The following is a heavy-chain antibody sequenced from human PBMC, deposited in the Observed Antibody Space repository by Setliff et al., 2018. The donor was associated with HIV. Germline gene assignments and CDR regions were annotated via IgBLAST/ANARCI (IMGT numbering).Heavy chain of an antibody. CDR3: ARDWEARADYYDTSGQAQYFQH. D-gene: IGHD3-22*01. CDR1: GYSFTSYY. Sequence: ASVKVSCKASGYSFTSYYVHWVRQAPGQGLEWMGIINPSGGTTSYAQKFQGRVTMSRDTSTSTVYMEQSSLRSEDTAVYYCARDWEARADYYDTSGQAQYFQHWGQGTLVTVSS. V-gene: IGHV1-46*01. CDR2: INPSGGTT. J-gene: IGHJ1*01.